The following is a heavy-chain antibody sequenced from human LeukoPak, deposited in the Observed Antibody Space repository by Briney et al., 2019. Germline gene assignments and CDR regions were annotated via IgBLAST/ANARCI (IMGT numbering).Heavy chain of an antibody. Sequence: SSETLSPPCSLSGGSVTGGGYYWARLPHHPGNGLVWIGFASYSGGTYYNPSLMSRITISVDRSQNQFSLRMRDVTAADTAVYFCATAEWEYFYFDSWGQGALVAVSS. J-gene: IGHJ4*02. V-gene: IGHV4-31*03. CDR1: GGSVTGGGYY. CDR3: ATAEWEYFYFDS. CDR2: ASYSGGT. D-gene: IGHD1-26*01.